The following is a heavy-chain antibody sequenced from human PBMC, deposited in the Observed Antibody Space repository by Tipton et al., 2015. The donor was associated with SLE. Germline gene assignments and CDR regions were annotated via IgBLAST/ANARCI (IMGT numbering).Heavy chain of an antibody. D-gene: IGHD3-3*01. J-gene: IGHJ2*01. V-gene: IGHV3-48*03. Sequence: QLVQSGGGLVQPGGSVRLSCEASGFTFSSFEMNWVRQAPGKGLEWVSHISSSGSITYYADSVKGRFTISRDNAKNSVYLQTNSLTAEDTATYYCARGLWSGGYWYFDLWGRGTLVTVSS. CDR1: GFTFSSFE. CDR2: ISSSGSIT. CDR3: ARGLWSGGYWYFDL.